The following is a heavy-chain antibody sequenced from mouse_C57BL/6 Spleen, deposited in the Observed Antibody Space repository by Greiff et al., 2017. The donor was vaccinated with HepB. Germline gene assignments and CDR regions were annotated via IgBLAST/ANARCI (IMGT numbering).Heavy chain of an antibody. CDR2: IDPEDGET. J-gene: IGHJ2*01. CDR3: ARNYGSSYSDY. V-gene: IGHV14-2*01. D-gene: IGHD1-1*01. CDR1: GFNIKDYY. Sequence: VHVKQSGAELVKPGASVKLSCTASGFNIKDYYMHWVKQRTEQGLEWIGRIDPEDGETKYAPKFQGKATITADKSSNTAYLQLSSLTSEDTAVYYCARNYGSSYSDYWGQGTTLTVSS.